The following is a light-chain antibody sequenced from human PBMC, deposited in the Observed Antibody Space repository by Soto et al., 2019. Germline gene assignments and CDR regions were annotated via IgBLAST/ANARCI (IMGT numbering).Light chain of an antibody. Sequence: QLVLTQSPSASASLGASVKLTCTLSSGHSSYVIAWHQQQPQKGPRYLMKVNGDGSHHKGGGIPDRFSGSSSGAERYLTISRLQSEDEADYYCQTWGTGIRVFGGGTKLTVL. CDR3: QTWGTGIRV. CDR2: VNGDGSH. J-gene: IGLJ3*02. CDR1: SGHSSYV. V-gene: IGLV4-69*01.